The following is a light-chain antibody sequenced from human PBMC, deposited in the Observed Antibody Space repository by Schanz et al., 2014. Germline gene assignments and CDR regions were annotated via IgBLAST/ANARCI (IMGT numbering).Light chain of an antibody. J-gene: IGLJ3*02. CDR3: SSYTASSTQV. CDR2: DVT. CDR1: SSDLGTYNY. Sequence: QSALTQPASVSGSPGQSITISCTGTSSDLGTYNYVSWYQQFPGKAPKLMIYDVTNRPSGVSNRFSGSKSGNTASLTISGLQAEDEADYYCSSYTASSTQVFGRGTKVTVL. V-gene: IGLV2-14*03.